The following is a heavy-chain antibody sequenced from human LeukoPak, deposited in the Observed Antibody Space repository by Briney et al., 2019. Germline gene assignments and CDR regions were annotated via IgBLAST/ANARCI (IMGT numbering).Heavy chain of an antibody. D-gene: IGHD3-22*01. J-gene: IGHJ4*02. CDR3: ARGKYYFDSSGYYSDY. CDR2: INSNSGYI. V-gene: IGHV3-21*01. Sequence: GGSLRLSCASSGFTFSTYSMNWVRQAPGKGLEGVSSINSNSGYIYYADSLKGRFTISRDNSKNSLYLQMNSVRAEDTAVYYCARGKYYFDSSGYYSDYWGQGTLVAVSS. CDR1: GFTFSTYS.